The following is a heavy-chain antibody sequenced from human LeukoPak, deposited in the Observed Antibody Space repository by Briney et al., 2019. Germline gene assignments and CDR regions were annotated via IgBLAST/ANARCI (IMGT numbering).Heavy chain of an antibody. CDR1: GGSFSGYF. Sequence: PSETLSLTCVVYGGSFSGYFWSWIRQPPGKGLEWIGEITPSGSTNYSPSLKSRVSILIDTSKKKLSLRLTSVTAADSAVYYCASSFYYDSRDYWGQGTLVTVSS. CDR2: ITPSGST. CDR3: ASSFYYDSRDY. V-gene: IGHV4-34*01. J-gene: IGHJ4*02. D-gene: IGHD3-22*01.